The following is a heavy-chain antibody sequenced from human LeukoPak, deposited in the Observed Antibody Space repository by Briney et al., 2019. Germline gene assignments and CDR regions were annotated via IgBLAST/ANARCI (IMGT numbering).Heavy chain of an antibody. CDR3: ARSLATSYYYMDV. J-gene: IGHJ6*03. D-gene: IGHD5-12*01. CDR2: ISYDGSNK. Sequence: GGSLRLSCAASGFTFSNYAMHWVRQAPGKGLEWVAAISYDGSNKFYADSVKGRFTISRDNSKNTLHLQMNSLRAEDTAVYYCARSLATSYYYMDVWGKGTTVTVSS. CDR1: GFTFSNYA. V-gene: IGHV3-30*04.